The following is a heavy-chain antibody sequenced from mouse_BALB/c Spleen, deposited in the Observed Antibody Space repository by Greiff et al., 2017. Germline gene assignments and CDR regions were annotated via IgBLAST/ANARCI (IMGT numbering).Heavy chain of an antibody. CDR1: GFTFSSYG. CDR3: ALLLLRVYFDY. V-gene: IGHV5-6-3*01. Sequence: EVMLVESGGGLVQPGGSLKLSCAASGFTFSSYGMSWVRQTPDKRLELVATINSNGGSTYYPDSVKGRFTISRDNAKNTLYLQMSSLKSEDTAMYYCALLLLRVYFDYWGQGTTLTVSS. J-gene: IGHJ2*01. CDR2: INSNGGST. D-gene: IGHD1-1*01.